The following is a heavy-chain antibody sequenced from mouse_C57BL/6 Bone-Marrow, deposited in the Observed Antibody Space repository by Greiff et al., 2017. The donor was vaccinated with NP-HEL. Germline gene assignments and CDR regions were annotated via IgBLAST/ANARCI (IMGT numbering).Heavy chain of an antibody. CDR3: ARDGYGYWFAY. D-gene: IGHD2-2*01. Sequence: ESGPGLVKPSQSLSLTCSVTGYSITSGYYWNWIRQFPGNKLEWMGYISYDGSNNYNPSLKNRISITRDTSKNQFFLKLNSVTTEDTATYYCARDGYGYWFAYWGQGTLVTVSA. CDR2: ISYDGSN. J-gene: IGHJ3*01. V-gene: IGHV3-6*01. CDR1: GYSITSGYY.